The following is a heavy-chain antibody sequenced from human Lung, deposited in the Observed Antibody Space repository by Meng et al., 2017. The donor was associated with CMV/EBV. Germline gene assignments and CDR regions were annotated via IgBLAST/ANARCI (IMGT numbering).Heavy chain of an antibody. J-gene: IGHJ6*02. CDR3: AREYQYPLLQQGVDDYYHGLDA. CDR2: ISYDGSNL. D-gene: IGHD2-2*01. CDR1: GFTFSGYA. V-gene: IGHV3-30*04. Sequence: SCAASGFTFSGYAMHWVRQAPGKGLEWVSVISYDGSNLHYTDSVKGRFTISRDNSGDTLYLQMHSMRPEDTATSYCAREYQYPLLQQGVDDYYHGLDAXGQGXTVTVFS.